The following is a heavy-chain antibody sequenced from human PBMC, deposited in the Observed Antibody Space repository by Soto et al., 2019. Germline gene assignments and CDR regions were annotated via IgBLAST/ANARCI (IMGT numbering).Heavy chain of an antibody. D-gene: IGHD2-15*01. Sequence: QVQLVQSGAEVKKPGSSVKVSCKASGGTFSSYTISWVRQAPGQGLEWMGRIIPILGIANYAQKFQGRVTTTADKSTSTAYMEVSSLRSEDTAVYYCASLVGYCRGGSCSGRVGGNYWGQGTLVTVSS. J-gene: IGHJ4*02. CDR2: IIPILGIA. CDR1: GGTFSSYT. CDR3: ASLVGYCRGGSCSGRVGGNY. V-gene: IGHV1-69*02.